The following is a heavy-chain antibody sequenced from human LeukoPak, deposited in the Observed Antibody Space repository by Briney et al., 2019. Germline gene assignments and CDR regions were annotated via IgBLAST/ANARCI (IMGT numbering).Heavy chain of an antibody. CDR2: ISAYNGNT. D-gene: IGHD6-13*01. V-gene: IGHV1-18*01. CDR1: GYTFTSYS. CDR3: AREDREIAAAGADY. J-gene: IGHJ4*02. Sequence: ASVKVSCKASGYTFTSYSISWVRQAPGQGLEWMGWISAYNGNTNYAQKLQGRVTMTTDTSTSTAYMELRSLRSDDTAVYYCAREDREIAAAGADYWGRGTLVTVSS.